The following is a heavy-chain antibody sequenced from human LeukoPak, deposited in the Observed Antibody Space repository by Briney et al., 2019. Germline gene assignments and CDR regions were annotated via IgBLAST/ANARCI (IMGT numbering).Heavy chain of an antibody. V-gene: IGHV3-21*01. J-gene: IGHJ4*02. D-gene: IGHD3-22*01. CDR1: GFTFSSYS. CDR3: ARGETYYYDSSGLPVDY. CDR2: ISSSSSYI. Sequence: GGSLRLSCAASGFTFSSYSMNWVRQAPGKGLEWVSSISSSSSYIYYADSVKGRFTISRDNAKNSLYLQMNSLRAEDTALYYCARGETYYYDSSGLPVDYWGQGTLVTVSS.